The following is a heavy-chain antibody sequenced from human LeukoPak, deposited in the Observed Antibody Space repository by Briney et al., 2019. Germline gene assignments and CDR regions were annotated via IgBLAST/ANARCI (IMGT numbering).Heavy chain of an antibody. CDR1: GGTFSSYA. D-gene: IGHD5-18*01. CDR2: INPSGGST. V-gene: IGHV1-46*01. CDR3: ARDHRGDTAMVTLDY. Sequence: GASVKVSCKASGGTFSSYAISWVRQAPGQGLEWMGIINPSGGSTSYAQKFQGRVTMTRDTSTSTVYMELSSLRSEDTAVYYCARDHRGDTAMVTLDYWGQGTLVTVSS. J-gene: IGHJ4*02.